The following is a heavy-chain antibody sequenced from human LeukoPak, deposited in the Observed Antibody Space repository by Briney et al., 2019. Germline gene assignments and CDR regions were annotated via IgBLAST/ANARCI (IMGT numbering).Heavy chain of an antibody. CDR2: IRFDGSNK. Sequence: GGSLRLSCAASGITFSSFDMNWVRQAPGKGLEWVTFIRFDGSNKYYSDSVRGRFTISRDNSKNTLSLQLNSLRGDDTAVYYCAKALLSQRYYFDYWGQGTLVTVSS. D-gene: IGHD2/OR15-2a*01. V-gene: IGHV3-30*02. CDR3: AKALLSQRYYFDY. CDR1: GITFSSFD. J-gene: IGHJ4*02.